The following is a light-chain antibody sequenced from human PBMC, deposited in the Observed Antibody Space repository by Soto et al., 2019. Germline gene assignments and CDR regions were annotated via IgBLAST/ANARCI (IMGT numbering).Light chain of an antibody. CDR1: QRISTW. CDR3: QQYSTHST. Sequence: GDRVTITCRASQRISTWLAWYQQKPGKAPKLLIYDVSNLQSGVPSRFSGSGSGTEFTLTIGSLQPDDSAIYHCQQYSTHSTFGQGTKVDIK. J-gene: IGKJ2*01. CDR2: DVS. V-gene: IGKV1-5*01.